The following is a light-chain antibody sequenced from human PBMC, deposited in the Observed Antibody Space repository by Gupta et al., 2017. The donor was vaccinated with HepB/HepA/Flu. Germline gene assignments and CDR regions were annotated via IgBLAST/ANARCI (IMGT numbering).Light chain of an antibody. V-gene: IGLV2-8*01. J-gene: IGLJ2*01. CDR1: SSDVGGYNY. Sequence: QPALTQPPSASGSPGQSVTISCTGTSSDVGGYNYVSWYQQHPGKAPKLMIYEVSKRPSGVPDRFSGSKSGTTASLTVSGLQAEDEADYYCSSYAGSNNFVVFGGGTKLTVL. CDR3: SSYAGSNNFVV. CDR2: EVS.